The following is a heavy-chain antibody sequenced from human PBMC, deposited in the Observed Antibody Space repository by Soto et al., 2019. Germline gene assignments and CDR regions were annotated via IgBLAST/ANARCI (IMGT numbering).Heavy chain of an antibody. D-gene: IGHD1-26*01. J-gene: IGHJ3*02. CDR2: INAGNGNT. CDR3: ARGGGRWLQSTDAFDI. CDR1: GYTFTSYA. V-gene: IGHV1-3*01. Sequence: ASVKVSCKASGYTFTSYAMHWVRQAPGQRLEWMGWINAGNGNTKYSQKFQGRVTTTRDTSASTAYMELSSLRSEDTAVYYCARGGGRWLQSTDAFDIWGQGTMVTVSS.